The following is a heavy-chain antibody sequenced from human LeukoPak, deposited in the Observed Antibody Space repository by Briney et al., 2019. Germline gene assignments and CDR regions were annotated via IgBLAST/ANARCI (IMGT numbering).Heavy chain of an antibody. CDR1: GYSFTSSW. Sequence: GESLKISFKGSGYSFTSSWIGWVRQMPGKGLEWMGIIYPGDSDTRYRPSFQGQVTISADKSISTAYLQWSSLKASDTAMYYCAIYSDTYYFDHWGQGTLVTVSS. CDR3: AIYSDTYYFDH. CDR2: IYPGDSDT. V-gene: IGHV5-51*01. D-gene: IGHD1-26*01. J-gene: IGHJ4*02.